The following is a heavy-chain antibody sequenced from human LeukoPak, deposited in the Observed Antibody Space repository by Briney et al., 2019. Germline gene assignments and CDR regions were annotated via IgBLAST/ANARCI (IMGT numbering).Heavy chain of an antibody. CDR3: ARSYYYVSSGYFFDY. CDR2: IYYSGST. V-gene: IGHV4-59*01. Sequence: SETLSLTCTVSGGSISSYYWSWIRQPPGKGLEWIGYIYYSGSTNYNPSLKSRVTISVDTSKNQFSLKLSPVTAADTAVYYCARSYYYVSSGYFFDYWGQGTLVNVFS. CDR1: GGSISSYY. J-gene: IGHJ4*02. D-gene: IGHD3-22*01.